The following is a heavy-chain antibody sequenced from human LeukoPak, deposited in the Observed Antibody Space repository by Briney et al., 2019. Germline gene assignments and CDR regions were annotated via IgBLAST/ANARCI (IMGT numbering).Heavy chain of an antibody. J-gene: IGHJ3*02. V-gene: IGHV4-39*01. Sequence: SETLSLTCTVSGGSISSYYWVWIRQPPGKGLEWIGNIYYSGSTYYNPSLKSRVTISVDTSKNQFSLKLSSVTAADTAVYYCARRVYCSGGSCYADDAFDIWGQGTMVTVSS. CDR1: GGSISSYY. CDR2: IYYSGST. CDR3: ARRVYCSGGSCYADDAFDI. D-gene: IGHD2-15*01.